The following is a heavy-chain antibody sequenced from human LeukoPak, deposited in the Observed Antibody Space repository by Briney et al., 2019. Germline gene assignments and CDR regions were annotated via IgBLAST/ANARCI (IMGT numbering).Heavy chain of an antibody. D-gene: IGHD6-19*01. CDR1: GFTFDDYA. CDR3: AKDMRARGSSGWEGGAHAFDI. V-gene: IGHV3-9*03. CDR2: ISWNGGSI. J-gene: IGHJ3*02. Sequence: GGSLRLSCAASGFTFDDYAMHWVRQAPGKGLEWVSGISWNGGSIGYADSVKGRFTISRDNAKNSLYLQMNSLRAEDMALYYCAKDMRARGSSGWEGGAHAFDIWGQGTMVTVSS.